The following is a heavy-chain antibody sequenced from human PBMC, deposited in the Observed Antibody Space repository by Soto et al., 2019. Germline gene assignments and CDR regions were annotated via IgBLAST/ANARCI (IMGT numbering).Heavy chain of an antibody. J-gene: IGHJ4*02. D-gene: IGHD3-10*01. CDR2: IYSGGST. CDR1: GFTVSSNY. Sequence: GGSLRLSCAASGFTVSSNYMSWVRQAPGKGLEWVSVIYSGGSTYYADSVKGRFTISRDNSKNTLYLQMNSLRAEDTAVYYCAKDAIWFGEFFDYWGQGTLVTVSS. CDR3: AKDAIWFGEFFDY. V-gene: IGHV3-53*01.